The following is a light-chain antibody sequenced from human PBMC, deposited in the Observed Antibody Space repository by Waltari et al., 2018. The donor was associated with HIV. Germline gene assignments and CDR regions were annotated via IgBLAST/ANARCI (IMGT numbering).Light chain of an antibody. V-gene: IGKV3-11*01. CDR1: QTISGY. CDR3: QERTNWPQYT. J-gene: IGKJ2*01. Sequence: EIVLTQSPATLSLSPGESATLSYRASQTISGYLAWYQQRPGQAPRLLMYEASNRAAGIPARFNGGGSGTDFTLTISSLEAEDSAVYYCQERTNWPQYTFGQGTKLEIK. CDR2: EAS.